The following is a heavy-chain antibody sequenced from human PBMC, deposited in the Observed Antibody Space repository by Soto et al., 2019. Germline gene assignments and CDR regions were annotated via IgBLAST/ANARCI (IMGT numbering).Heavy chain of an antibody. J-gene: IGHJ6*03. CDR3: ARLDSSGWPYYYYYYMDV. Sequence: SETLSLTCTVSGCSISSYYWSWIRQPPGKGLEWIGYIYYSGSTNYNPSLKSRVTISVDTSKNQFSLKLSSVTAADTAVYYCARLDSSGWPYYYYYYMDVWGKGTTVTVSS. D-gene: IGHD6-19*01. CDR2: IYYSGST. CDR1: GCSISSYY. V-gene: IGHV4-59*08.